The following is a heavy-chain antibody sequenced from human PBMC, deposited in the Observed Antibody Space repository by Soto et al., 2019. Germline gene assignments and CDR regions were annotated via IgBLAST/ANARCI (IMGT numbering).Heavy chain of an antibody. V-gene: IGHV4-61*08. D-gene: IGHD2-21*02. CDR2: LYNAGST. J-gene: IGHJ6*02. CDR3: ARGLWGYCGTDCYPLDV. Sequence: SETLSLTCTVSGGSISSGGYYWSWIRQPPGKGLEWIGYLYNAGSTIYNPSLKSRVTISVDMSQNQFSLSLNYVTAADTAVYYCARGLWGYCGTDCYPLDVWGQGTTVTVSS. CDR1: GGSISSGGYY.